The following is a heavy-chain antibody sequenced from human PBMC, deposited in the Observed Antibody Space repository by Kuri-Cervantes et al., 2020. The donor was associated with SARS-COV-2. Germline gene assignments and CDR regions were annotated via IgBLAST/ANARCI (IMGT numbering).Heavy chain of an antibody. Sequence: SETLSLTCAVYGGSFSGYYWSWIRQPPGKGLEWIGEINHSGSTNYNPSLKSRVTISVDTSKNQFSLKLSSVTAADTAVYYCARVDGYSSSLNFDYWGQGTGVTVS. V-gene: IGHV4-34*01. CDR1: GGSFSGYY. CDR3: ARVDGYSSSLNFDY. D-gene: IGHD6-13*01. CDR2: INHSGST. J-gene: IGHJ4*02.